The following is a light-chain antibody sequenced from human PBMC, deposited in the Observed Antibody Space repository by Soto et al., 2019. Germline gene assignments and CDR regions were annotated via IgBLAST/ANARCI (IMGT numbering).Light chain of an antibody. J-gene: IGKJ3*01. CDR3: QQSNRFPFT. CDR2: AVS. CDR1: DDVGGW. V-gene: IGKV1-12*02. Sequence: DTHLTQSPSSVSASVGDRVTMTCRASDDVGGWLAWYQQQPGKAPKLLIFAVSTLHSGVPSRFRGTGSGTEFTLTVSNFQPEDFPTYYCQQSNRFPFTFGPGTKVDIK.